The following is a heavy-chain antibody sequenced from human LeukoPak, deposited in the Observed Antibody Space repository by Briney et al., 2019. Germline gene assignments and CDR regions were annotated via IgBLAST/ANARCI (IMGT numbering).Heavy chain of an antibody. J-gene: IGHJ6*02. V-gene: IGHV3-11*01. CDR1: GFTFSDYY. Sequence: GGSLRLPCAASGFTFSDYYMSWIRQAPGKGLEWVSYISSSGSTIYYADSVKGRFTISRDNAKNSLYLQMNSLRAEDTAVYYCARRQQLSYYYYGMDVWGQGTTVTVSS. CDR2: ISSSGSTI. D-gene: IGHD6-13*01. CDR3: ARRQQLSYYYYGMDV.